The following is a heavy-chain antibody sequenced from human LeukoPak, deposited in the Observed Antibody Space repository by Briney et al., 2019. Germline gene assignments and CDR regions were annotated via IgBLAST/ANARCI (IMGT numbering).Heavy chain of an antibody. Sequence: ASVKVSCKASGYTFTGYYIHWVRQAPGQGLEWMGWINPNSGGVKYAQKFQGRVTMTRDTYISTAYLEVTRLRSDDSAVYYCGRDRALAGTAPDAFDIWGQGTMVTVSS. CDR3: GRDRALAGTAPDAFDI. CDR2: INPNSGGV. D-gene: IGHD6-19*01. V-gene: IGHV1-2*02. J-gene: IGHJ3*02. CDR1: GYTFTGYY.